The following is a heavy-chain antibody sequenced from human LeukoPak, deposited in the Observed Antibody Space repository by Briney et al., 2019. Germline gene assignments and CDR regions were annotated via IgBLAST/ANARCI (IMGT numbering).Heavy chain of an antibody. CDR1: GGSISSSSYY. J-gene: IGHJ4*02. CDR2: TYYSGST. Sequence: PSETLSLTCTVSGGSISSSSYYWGWIRQPPGKGLEWIGSTYYSGSTYYNPSLKSRVTISVDTSKNQFSLKLSSVTAADTAVYYCARHQTGDYFDYWGQGALVTVSS. V-gene: IGHV4-39*01. CDR3: ARHQTGDYFDY.